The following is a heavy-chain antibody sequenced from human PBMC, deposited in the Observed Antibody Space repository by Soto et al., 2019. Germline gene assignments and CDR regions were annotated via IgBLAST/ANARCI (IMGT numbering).Heavy chain of an antibody. J-gene: IGHJ4*02. V-gene: IGHV1-2*02. CDR2: INPNSGGT. CDR3: ARAKIFGVVIISPFDY. D-gene: IGHD3-3*01. Sequence: GASVKVSCKASGYTFTGYYMHWVRQAPGQGLEWMGWINPNSGGTNYAQKFQGRVTMTRDTSISTAYMELSRLRSDDTAVYYCARAKIFGVVIISPFDYWGQGTLVTVSS. CDR1: GYTFTGYY.